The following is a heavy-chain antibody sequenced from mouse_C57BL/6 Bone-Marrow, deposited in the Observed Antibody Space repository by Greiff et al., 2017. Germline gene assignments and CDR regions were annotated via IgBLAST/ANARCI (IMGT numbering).Heavy chain of an antibody. D-gene: IGHD1-1*01. CDR2: IHPNSGST. Sequence: VQLQQPGAELVKPGASVKLSCKASGYTFTSYRMHWVKQRPGQGLEWIGMIHPNSGSTNYNEKFKSKATLTVDKSSSTAYMQLSSLTSEDSAVXYCARIYGSPYYYAMDYWGQGTSVTVSS. CDR1: GYTFTSYR. V-gene: IGHV1-64*01. CDR3: ARIYGSPYYYAMDY. J-gene: IGHJ4*01.